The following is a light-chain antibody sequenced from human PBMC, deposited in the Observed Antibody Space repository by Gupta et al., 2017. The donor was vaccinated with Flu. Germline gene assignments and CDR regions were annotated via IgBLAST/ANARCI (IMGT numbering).Light chain of an antibody. V-gene: IGLV3-1*01. CDR1: KLGDKY. Sequence: SSELTPPPSVSVSPGQTASITCSGDKLGDKYACWYQQKPGQSPVLVIYQDSKRPSGIPERFSGSNSGNTATLTISGTQAMDEADYDCQAWDSSTAVFGTGTKVTVL. CDR2: QDS. CDR3: QAWDSSTAV. J-gene: IGLJ1*01.